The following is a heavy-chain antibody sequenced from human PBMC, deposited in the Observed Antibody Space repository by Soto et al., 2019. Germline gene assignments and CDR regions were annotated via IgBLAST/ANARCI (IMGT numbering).Heavy chain of an antibody. Sequence: SGTLSLTCAVYGGSFSGYYWTWIRQPPGTGLEWIGEINHSGSTNYNPSLKSRVTISVDTSKNQFYLKLTSVTAADTAVYYCARDKITGLFDYWGQGTLVTVSS. V-gene: IGHV4-34*01. J-gene: IGHJ4*02. D-gene: IGHD2-8*02. CDR2: INHSGST. CDR1: GGSFSGYY. CDR3: ARDKITGLFDY.